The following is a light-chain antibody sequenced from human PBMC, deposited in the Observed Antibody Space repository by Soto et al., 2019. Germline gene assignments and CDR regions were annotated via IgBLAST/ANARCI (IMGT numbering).Light chain of an antibody. J-gene: IGKJ2*01. V-gene: IGKV3-20*01. CDR1: QSVNSNY. CDR3: QQYGPSPHT. Sequence: EIVLTQSPGTLSLSPGERATLSCRASQSVNSNYLAWYQQKPGQVPRPLIYGASIRAAGVPDRLSGSGSGTDFPLTISRLEHEDYEVYCCQQYGPSPHTFGQGTKLEIK. CDR2: GAS.